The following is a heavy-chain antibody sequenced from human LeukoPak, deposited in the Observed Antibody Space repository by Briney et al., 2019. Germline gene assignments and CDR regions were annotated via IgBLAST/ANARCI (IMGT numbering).Heavy chain of an antibody. CDR1: GFTFSSYA. CDR3: ARRVP. D-gene: IGHD4/OR15-4a*01. CDR2: ISYDGSNK. V-gene: IGHV3-30*04. Sequence: PGRSLRLSCAASGFTFSSYAMHWVRQAPGKGLEWVAVISYDGSNKYYADSVKGRFTISRDNSKNTLYLQMNSLRAEDTAVYYCARRVPWGEGTLVTVSS. J-gene: IGHJ4*02.